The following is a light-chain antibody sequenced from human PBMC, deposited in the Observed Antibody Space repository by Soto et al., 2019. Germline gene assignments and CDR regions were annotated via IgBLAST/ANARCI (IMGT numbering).Light chain of an antibody. Sequence: IVLTQSPATLSLSPWERATLSCRASHSVDFFLAWYQQKPGQPPRLLMYDASNRATGTPARFSGGGSGTEFTLTISSLQSEDFAVYYCQQRSNWPPITFGQGTRLEIK. CDR3: QQRSNWPPIT. CDR2: DAS. J-gene: IGKJ5*01. CDR1: HSVDFF. V-gene: IGKV3-11*01.